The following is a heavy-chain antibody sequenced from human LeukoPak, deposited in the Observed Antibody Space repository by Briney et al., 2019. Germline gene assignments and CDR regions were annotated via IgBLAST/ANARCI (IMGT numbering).Heavy chain of an antibody. J-gene: IGHJ4*02. Sequence: GGSLRLSCAASGFTFSSYWMSWVRQAPGKGLEWVANIKQDGSEKYYVDSVKGRFTISRDNAKNSLYLQMNSLRAEDTAVYYCAKDRENFSGRGYEYYFDYWGQGTLVTVSS. D-gene: IGHD3-10*01. CDR3: AKDRENFSGRGYEYYFDY. V-gene: IGHV3-7*01. CDR1: GFTFSSYW. CDR2: IKQDGSEK.